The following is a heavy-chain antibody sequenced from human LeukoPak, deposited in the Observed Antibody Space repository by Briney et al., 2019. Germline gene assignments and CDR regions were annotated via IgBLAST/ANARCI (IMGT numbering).Heavy chain of an antibody. CDR2: IYTSGST. CDR1: GCTISSYY. D-gene: IGHD4-17*01. CDR3: ARDPDHGDYGGAYFDY. Sequence: PSETLSLTCTVSGCTISSYYWSWIRQPAGKGLEWIGRIYTSGSTNYNPSLKSRVTMSVDTSKNQFSLKLISVTAADTAVYYCARDPDHGDYGGAYFDYWGQGTLVTVSS. J-gene: IGHJ4*02. V-gene: IGHV4-4*07.